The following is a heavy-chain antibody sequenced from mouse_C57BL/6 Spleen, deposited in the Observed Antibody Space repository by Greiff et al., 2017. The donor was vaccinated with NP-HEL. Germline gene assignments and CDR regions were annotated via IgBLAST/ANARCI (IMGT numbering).Heavy chain of an antibody. CDR2: INPNNGGT. Sequence: EVQLQQSGPELVKPGASAKISCKASGYTFTDYYMNWVKQSHGKSLEWIGDINPNNGGTSYNQKFKGKATLTVDKSSSTAYMELRSLTSEDSAVYYCARPDDGYYAEYYFDYWGQGTTLTVSS. CDR3: ARPDDGYYAEYYFDY. V-gene: IGHV1-26*01. J-gene: IGHJ2*01. CDR1: GYTFTDYY. D-gene: IGHD2-3*01.